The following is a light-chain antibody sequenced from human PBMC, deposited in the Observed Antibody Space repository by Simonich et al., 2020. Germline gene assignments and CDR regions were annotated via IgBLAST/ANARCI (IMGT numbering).Light chain of an antibody. J-gene: IGKJ4*01. Sequence: DIVMTQSPDSLSVSLGERATIRCKSSQSVLYSSNNKNYLAWYQQKQGQPPQLLIYWASTRDSGVPDRFSGSGSGTDFTLTLSILQAEDVAVYYCQQYYSTPLTFGGGTKVEIK. CDR1: QSVLYSSNNKNY. CDR2: WAS. CDR3: QQYYSTPLT. V-gene: IGKV4-1*01.